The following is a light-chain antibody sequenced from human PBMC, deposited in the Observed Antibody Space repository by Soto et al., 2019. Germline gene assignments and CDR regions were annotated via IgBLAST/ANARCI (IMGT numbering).Light chain of an antibody. CDR2: GAS. CDR3: QHYGSSPFT. Sequence: IVLTPSPPTLSLSPGTRTTLSCRASQSVGTRLAWYQQRPGQPPRLLISGASSRATGIPDRFSGSGSATDFTLTISRLEPEDFALYCCQHYGSSPFTFGQGTRLEN. J-gene: IGKJ5*01. V-gene: IGKV3-20*01. CDR1: QSVGTR.